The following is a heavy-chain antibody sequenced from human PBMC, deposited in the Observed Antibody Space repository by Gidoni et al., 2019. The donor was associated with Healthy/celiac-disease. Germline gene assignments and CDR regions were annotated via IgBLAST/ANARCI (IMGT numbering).Heavy chain of an antibody. CDR2: INHSGST. V-gene: IGHV4-34*01. J-gene: IGHJ4*02. CDR3: ARGTLIDY. Sequence: QVQLQQWGAGLLKPSETLSLTCAVYGGSFSGYYWSWIRQPPGKGLEWIGEINHSGSTNYNPSLKSRVTISVETSKNQFSLKLSSVTAADTAVYYCARGTLIDYWGQGTLVTVSS. CDR1: GGSFSGYY.